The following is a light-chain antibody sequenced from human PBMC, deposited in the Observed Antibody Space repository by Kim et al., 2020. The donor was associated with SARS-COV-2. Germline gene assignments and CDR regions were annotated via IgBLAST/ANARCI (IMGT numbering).Light chain of an antibody. V-gene: IGLV2-14*03. J-gene: IGLJ2*01. Sequence: QSALTQPASVSGSPGQSITISCTGTSSDVGGYNYVSWYQQHPGKDPKLMIYDVDKRPSGVSDRFSGSKSGDTASLTISGLQAEDETDYYCSSYTSSGTQVVFGGGTQLTVL. CDR1: SSDVGGYNY. CDR3: SSYTSSGTQVV. CDR2: DVD.